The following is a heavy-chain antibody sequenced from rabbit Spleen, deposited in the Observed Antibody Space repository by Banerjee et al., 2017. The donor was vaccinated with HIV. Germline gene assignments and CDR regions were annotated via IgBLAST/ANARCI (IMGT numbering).Heavy chain of an antibody. D-gene: IGHD6-1*01. CDR3: AKGIAGYCSYGLNL. CDR1: GFDFSTNAV. V-gene: IGHV1S45*01. Sequence: QQQLEESGGGLAKPEGSLTLTCKASGFDFSTNAVSWVRQAPGKGPRWIACIYPGSSGSTYSASYAKCRFTISKASSTTVTLQITSLSAADTAPYFCAKGIAGYCSYGLNLWDQGTLVTDS. J-gene: IGHJ4*01. CDR2: IYPGSSGST.